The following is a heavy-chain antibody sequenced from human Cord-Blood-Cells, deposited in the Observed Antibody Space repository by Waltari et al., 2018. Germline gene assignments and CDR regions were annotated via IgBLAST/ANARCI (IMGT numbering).Heavy chain of an antibody. J-gene: IGHJ4*02. V-gene: IGHV1-69*01. CDR2: IIPIFGTA. CDR1: GGTFSRYP. Sequence: QVQLLQSGAEVKKHGSPVKVSCKASGGTFSRYPITWVRQAPGQGLAWLGGIIPIFGTANYAQKFQGRVTITADESTSTAYMELSSLRSEDTAVYYCAREYRPTYSSSYYFDYWGQGTLVTVSS. CDR3: AREYRPTYSSSYYFDY. D-gene: IGHD6-6*01.